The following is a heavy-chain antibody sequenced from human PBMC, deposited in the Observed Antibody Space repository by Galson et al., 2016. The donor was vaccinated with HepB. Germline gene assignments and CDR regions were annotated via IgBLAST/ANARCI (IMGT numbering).Heavy chain of an antibody. CDR3: ARQLASPLDPFDY. CDR2: IYPGDSDT. Sequence: QSGAEVKKPGESLKISCKGSGYSFTTYWIAWVRQMPGKGLEWMGTIYPGDSDTRYSPSFQGQVTFSVDKSIGTAYLQWASLKASDTAMYYCARQLASPLDPFDYWGQGTLVTVSS. J-gene: IGHJ4*02. V-gene: IGHV5-51*01. D-gene: IGHD6-6*01. CDR1: GYSFTTYW.